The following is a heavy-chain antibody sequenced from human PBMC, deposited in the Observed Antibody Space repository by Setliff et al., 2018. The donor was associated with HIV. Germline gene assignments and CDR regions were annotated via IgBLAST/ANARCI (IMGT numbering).Heavy chain of an antibody. CDR3: ARDLGGPRNFDN. D-gene: IGHD2-15*01. Sequence: SETLSLTCTVSGSFINSDYWGWIRQPPGKGLEWIGSIYHSATTYYNPSLWGRVTISIDTSKNQFSLKLRSVTAADTAVYYCARDLGGPRNFDNWGQGTLVTVSS. CDR1: GSFINSDY. V-gene: IGHV4-38-2*02. CDR2: IYHSATT. J-gene: IGHJ4*02.